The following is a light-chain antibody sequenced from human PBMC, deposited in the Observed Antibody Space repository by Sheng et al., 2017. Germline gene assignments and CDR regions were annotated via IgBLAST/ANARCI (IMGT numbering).Light chain of an antibody. CDR3: QQFYSYPWT. J-gene: IGKJ1*01. Sequence: AIRMTQSPSSLSASTGDSVTISCRASQGISTSLAWYQQKPGKAPKLLIYDASTLQSGVPSRFSGSGSGTDFTLTISFLQSEDFATYYCQQFYSYPWTFDQGTKVEVK. V-gene: IGKV1-8*01. CDR1: QGISTS. CDR2: DAS.